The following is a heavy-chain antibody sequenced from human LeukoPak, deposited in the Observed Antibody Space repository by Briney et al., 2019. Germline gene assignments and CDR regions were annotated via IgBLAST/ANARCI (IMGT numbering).Heavy chain of an antibody. CDR2: ISGSGGST. CDR1: GFTFSSYA. CDR3: AKVGGGTMVRGVTARFDC. Sequence: GGSLRLSCAASGFTFSSYAMSWVRQAPGKGLEWVSAISGSGGSTYYADSVKGRFTISRDNSKNTLYLQMNSLRAEDTTVYYCAKVGGGTMVRGVTARFDCWGQGTLVTVSS. D-gene: IGHD3-10*01. V-gene: IGHV3-23*01. J-gene: IGHJ4*02.